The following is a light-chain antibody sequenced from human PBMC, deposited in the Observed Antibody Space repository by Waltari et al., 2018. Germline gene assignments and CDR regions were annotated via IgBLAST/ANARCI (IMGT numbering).Light chain of an antibody. J-gene: IGKJ1*01. Sequence: DIQMTQSPSPLSRSVGDRVTITCRASQNINKWLAWYQQKPGTAPKLLIFQATSLQVGVPSRFSGSGSGTEFSLTIVSLQPDDFATYFCQQYHAYPWTFGQGTKVEMK. V-gene: IGKV1-5*03. CDR3: QQYHAYPWT. CDR1: QNINKW. CDR2: QAT.